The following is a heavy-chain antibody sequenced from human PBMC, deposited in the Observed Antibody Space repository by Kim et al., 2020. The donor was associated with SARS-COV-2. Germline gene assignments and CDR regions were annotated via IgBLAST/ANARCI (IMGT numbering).Heavy chain of an antibody. Sequence: SRVTISVDTSKDQFSLKLSSVTAADTAVYYCARAPVIRITIFGVVIDYFDYWGQGTLVTVSS. J-gene: IGHJ4*02. CDR3: ARAPVIRITIFGVVIDYFDY. D-gene: IGHD3-3*01. V-gene: IGHV4-31*02.